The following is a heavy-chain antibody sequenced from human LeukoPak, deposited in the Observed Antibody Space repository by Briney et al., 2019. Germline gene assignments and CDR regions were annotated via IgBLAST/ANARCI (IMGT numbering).Heavy chain of an antibody. CDR1: GGTFSSYA. J-gene: IGHJ6*03. D-gene: IGHD2-15*01. CDR3: ARSPGYCSGGSCYYLPYYYYYMDV. CDR2: IIPIFGTA. Sequence: GASVKVSCKASGGTFSSYAISWVRQAPGQGLEWMGGIIPIFGTANYAQKFQGRVTITADKSTSTAYMELSSPRSEDTAVYYCARSPGYCSGGSCYYLPYYYYYMDVWGKGTTVTVSS. V-gene: IGHV1-69*06.